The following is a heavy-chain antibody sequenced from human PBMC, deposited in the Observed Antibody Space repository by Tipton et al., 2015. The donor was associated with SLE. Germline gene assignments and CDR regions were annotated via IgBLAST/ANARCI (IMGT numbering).Heavy chain of an antibody. J-gene: IGHJ5*02. Sequence: QLVQSGAEVKKPGSSVKVSCKASGGTFSSYAISWVRQAPGQGLEWMGGIIPILGIANYAQKFQGRVTITADKSTSTAYMELSSLRSEDTAVYYCARDRFDMAGKFEWFDPWGQGTLVTVSS. D-gene: IGHD6-19*01. V-gene: IGHV1-69*09. CDR1: GGTFSSYA. CDR2: IIPILGIA. CDR3: ARDRFDMAGKFEWFDP.